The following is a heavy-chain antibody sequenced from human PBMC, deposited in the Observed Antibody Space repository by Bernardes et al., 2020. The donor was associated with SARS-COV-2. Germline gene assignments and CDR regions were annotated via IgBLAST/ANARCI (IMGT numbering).Heavy chain of an antibody. Sequence: GSVSLSCSASGFTFSSYAMIWVRQAPGKGLECVSAISGSVCRTYYSDSVKGRFTISRDNSKNTLYLQMNSLRAEDTAVYYCAKFLPYYDFWSGYTQYYYYGMDVWGQGTTVTVSS. CDR3: AKFLPYYDFWSGYTQYYYYGMDV. V-gene: IGHV3-23*01. CDR1: GFTFSSYA. J-gene: IGHJ6*02. CDR2: ISGSVCRT. D-gene: IGHD3-3*01.